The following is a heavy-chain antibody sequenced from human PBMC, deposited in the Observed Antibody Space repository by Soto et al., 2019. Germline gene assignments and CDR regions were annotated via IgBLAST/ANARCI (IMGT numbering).Heavy chain of an antibody. CDR2: IYHSRST. V-gene: IGHV4-30-2*05. CDR1: GGSISSGGSS. CDR3: ASFNDQSAQASILY. J-gene: IGHJ4*02. D-gene: IGHD2-21*01. Sequence: PSETLSLTCAVSGGSISSGGSSWSWIRQPPGKGLEWIGYIYHSRSTYYNPSLKSRLSISVDTSRNQFSLNLSSVTAADTAVYYCASFNDQSAQASILYWGQGSLVNVS.